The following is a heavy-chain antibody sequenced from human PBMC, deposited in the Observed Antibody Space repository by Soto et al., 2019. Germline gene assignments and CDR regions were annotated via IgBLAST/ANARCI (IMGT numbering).Heavy chain of an antibody. D-gene: IGHD2-8*01. CDR1: GYTFSSYS. Sequence: VASVKVSCKTSGYTFSSYSINWVRQAPGQGLGWMAWISTNSGNTHYAERLQGRVTVTLDKTARTAFMEMWGLTSDDAAVYFCARDNGYYDFWGQGTLVTVSS. CDR2: ISTNSGNT. J-gene: IGHJ4*02. V-gene: IGHV1-18*01. CDR3: ARDNGYYDF.